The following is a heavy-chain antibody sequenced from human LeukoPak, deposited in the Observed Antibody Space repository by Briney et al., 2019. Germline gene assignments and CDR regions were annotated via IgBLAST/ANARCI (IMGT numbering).Heavy chain of an antibody. J-gene: IGHJ6*02. D-gene: IGHD1-7*01. CDR3: ARGTSYYYYGMDV. CDR2: IIPILGIA. Sequence: SVTVSCKASGGTFSSYAISWVRQAPGQGLEWMGRIIPILGIANYAQKFQGRVTITADKSTSTAYMELSSLRSEDTAVYFCARGTSYYYYGMDVWGQGTTVTVSS. CDR1: GGTFSSYA. V-gene: IGHV1-69*04.